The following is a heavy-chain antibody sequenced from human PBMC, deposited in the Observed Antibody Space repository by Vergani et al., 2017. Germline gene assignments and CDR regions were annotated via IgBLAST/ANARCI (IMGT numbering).Heavy chain of an antibody. CDR3: ARDVTVFGVVLLDY. J-gene: IGHJ4*02. CDR1: GFTFSSYS. Sequence: EVQLVESGGGLVKPGGSLRLSCAASGFTFSSYSMNWVRQAPGKGLEWVANIKQDGSEQYYLDSVKGRFTISRDNAKNSLYLQMNSLRVEDTAVYYCARDVTVFGVVLLDYWGQGTLVTVSS. CDR2: IKQDGSEQ. D-gene: IGHD3-3*01. V-gene: IGHV3-7*03.